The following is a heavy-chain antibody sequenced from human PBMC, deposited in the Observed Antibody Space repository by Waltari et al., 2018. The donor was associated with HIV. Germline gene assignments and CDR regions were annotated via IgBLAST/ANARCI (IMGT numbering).Heavy chain of an antibody. J-gene: IGHJ6*02. Sequence: QVRLVQSGAEVKKPGSSVKISCKASGDTFSSNAVTWVRQAPGQGLEWMGRSIPVLHTADYAQKFQGRVTITVDRSTATVYMELSSLRSDDTAVYYCARGRDIHLGMDVWGQGTTVTVSS. D-gene: IGHD2-21*02. CDR3: ARGRDIHLGMDV. CDR2: SIPVLHTA. V-gene: IGHV1-69*04. CDR1: GDTFSSNA.